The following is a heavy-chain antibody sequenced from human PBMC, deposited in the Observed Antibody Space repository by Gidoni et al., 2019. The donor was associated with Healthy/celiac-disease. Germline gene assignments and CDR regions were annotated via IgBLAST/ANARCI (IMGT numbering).Heavy chain of an antibody. CDR3: AKDAGPATPDDY. J-gene: IGHJ4*02. D-gene: IGHD2-15*01. V-gene: IGHV3-23*01. CDR1: GFTFSSYA. CDR2: ISGSGDST. Sequence: EVQLLESGGGLVQPGGSLRLPCAASGFTFSSYAMRWVRQAPGKGLEWVSDISGSGDSTYYADSVKGRFTISRDNFRNTLYLQMNSRRAEDTAVYYCAKDAGPATPDDYWGQGTLVTVSS.